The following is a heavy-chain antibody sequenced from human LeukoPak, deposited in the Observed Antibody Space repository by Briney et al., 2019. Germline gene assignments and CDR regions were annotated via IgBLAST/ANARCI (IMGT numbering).Heavy chain of an antibody. Sequence: PSETLSLTCTVSGGSISSGGYYWSWIRQHPGKGLEWIGYIYYSGSTYYNPSLKSRVTISVDTSKNQFSLKLSSVTAADTAVYYCARDNYGGNQDYYGMDVWGQGTTVTVSS. CDR2: IYYSGST. J-gene: IGHJ6*02. D-gene: IGHD4-23*01. V-gene: IGHV4-31*03. CDR3: ARDNYGGNQDYYGMDV. CDR1: GGSISSGGYY.